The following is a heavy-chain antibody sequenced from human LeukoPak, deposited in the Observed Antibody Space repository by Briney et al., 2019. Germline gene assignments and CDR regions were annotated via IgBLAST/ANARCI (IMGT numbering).Heavy chain of an antibody. CDR3: ARASLDSGYDM. D-gene: IGHD5-12*01. CDR2: ISAYNGNT. J-gene: IGHJ4*02. Sequence: GASVKVSCKASGYTFTSYGISWVRQAPGQGLEWMGWISAYNGNTNYAQKLQGRVTITRDTSASTAYMELSSLRSEDMAVYYCARASLDSGYDMWGQGTLVTVSS. V-gene: IGHV1-18*03. CDR1: GYTFTSYG.